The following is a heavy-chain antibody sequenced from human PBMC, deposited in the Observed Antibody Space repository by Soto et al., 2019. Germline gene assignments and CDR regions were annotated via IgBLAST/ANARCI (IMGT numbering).Heavy chain of an antibody. V-gene: IGHV4-4*07. CDR1: GGSISSYY. D-gene: IGHD6-13*01. Sequence: SETLSLTCTVSGGSISSYYWSWIRQPAGKGLEWIGRIYTSGSTNYNPSLKSRVTMSVDTSKSQFSLKLSSVTAADTAVYYCARARGTGSSSFEFDYWGQGTLVTVSS. J-gene: IGHJ4*02. CDR3: ARARGTGSSSFEFDY. CDR2: IYTSGST.